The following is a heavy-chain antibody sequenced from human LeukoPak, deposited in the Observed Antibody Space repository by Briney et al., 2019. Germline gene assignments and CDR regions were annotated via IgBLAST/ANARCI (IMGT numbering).Heavy chain of an antibody. V-gene: IGHV4-61*01. J-gene: IGHJ4*02. D-gene: IGHD2-15*01. Sequence: SETLSLTCTVSGGSISSSSYYWNWIRQPPGKGLEWMGHIYHSGSTNYNPSLKSRITISVDTSKNEFSLKLSSVTAADTAVYFCARGSYCSGGTCMFDYWGQGTLVTVSS. CDR1: GGSISSSSYY. CDR2: IYHSGST. CDR3: ARGSYCSGGTCMFDY.